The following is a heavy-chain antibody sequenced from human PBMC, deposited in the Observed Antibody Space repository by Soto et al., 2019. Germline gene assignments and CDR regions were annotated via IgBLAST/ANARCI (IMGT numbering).Heavy chain of an antibody. CDR1: GSIFSGYG. CDR3: ARDGIGGTVFRGFCEY. V-gene: IGHV3-33*01. Sequence: QKYLVESGGGVVQPGGSLRLSCVASGSIFSGYGMHWVRQAPGKGLEWVAVIWYDGSKKYYADSVKGRFTISRENSKNMLYLQMDRLRGEDTAVYYCARDGIGGTVFRGFCEYWGQGTLVTVSS. J-gene: IGHJ4*02. D-gene: IGHD1-7*01. CDR2: IWYDGSKK.